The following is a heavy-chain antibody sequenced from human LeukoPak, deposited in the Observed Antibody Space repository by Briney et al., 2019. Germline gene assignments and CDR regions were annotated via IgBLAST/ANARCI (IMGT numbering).Heavy chain of an antibody. J-gene: IGHJ6*04. D-gene: IGHD3-10*02. CDR1: GFTFSSYE. Sequence: GGSLRLSCAASGFTFSSYEMNWVRQAPGKGLEGVSYISSSGSTIYYADSVKGRFTISRDNAKNSLYLQMNSLSAEDTAVYYCAELGITMIGGVWGKGTTVTISS. V-gene: IGHV3-48*03. CDR2: ISSSGSTI. CDR3: AELGITMIGGV.